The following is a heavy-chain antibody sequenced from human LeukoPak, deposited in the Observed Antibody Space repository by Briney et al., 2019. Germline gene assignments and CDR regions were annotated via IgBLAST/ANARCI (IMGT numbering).Heavy chain of an antibody. D-gene: IGHD3-10*01. CDR2: INHSGST. CDR3: ARSRYGSGSQGNWFDP. J-gene: IGHJ5*02. Sequence: PSETLSLTCAVYGGSFSGYYWSWIRQPPGKGLEWIGEINHSGSTNYNPSLKSRVTISVDTSKNQFSLKLSSVTAADTAVYYCARSRYGSGSQGNWFDPWGQGTLVTVSS. CDR1: GGSFSGYY. V-gene: IGHV4-34*01.